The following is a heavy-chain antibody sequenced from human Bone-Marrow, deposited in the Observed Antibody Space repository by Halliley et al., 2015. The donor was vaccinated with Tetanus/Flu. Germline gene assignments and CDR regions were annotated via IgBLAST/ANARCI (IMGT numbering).Heavy chain of an antibody. J-gene: IGHJ4*02. D-gene: IGHD5-18*01. CDR1: GSSISSYG. V-gene: IGHV1-18*01. Sequence: QMQLVQSGAEVKKPGASVKVSCKASGSSISSYGVAWVRQAPGQGLEWMGWITAYNGKTNYAQKFQGRVTMTTDTSTSTAYMELRSLRSDDTAIYYCARAPLLASQWILFSDYWGQGTPVTVSS. CDR3: ARAPLLASQWILFSDY. CDR2: ITAYNGKT.